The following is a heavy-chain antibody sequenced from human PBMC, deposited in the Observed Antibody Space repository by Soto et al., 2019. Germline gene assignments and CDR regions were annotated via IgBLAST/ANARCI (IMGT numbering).Heavy chain of an antibody. CDR2: ISNSGRT. D-gene: IGHD3-22*01. V-gene: IGHV4-31*03. J-gene: IGHJ5*02. CDR3: ARARQYYDCEFDP. Sequence: QVQLQESGPGLVKPSQTLSLTCTVSGDSITSGAYYWSWIRQLPGKGLGWIGYISNSGRTYHNPALKSRLSIALDTSANQFSLKLTSVTAADTAIYFCARARQYYDCEFDPWGQGILVTVSS. CDR1: GDSITSGAYY.